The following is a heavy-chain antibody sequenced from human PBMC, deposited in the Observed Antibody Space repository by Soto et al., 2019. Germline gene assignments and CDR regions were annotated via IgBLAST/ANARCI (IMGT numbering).Heavy chain of an antibody. CDR1: GGSISSSSYY. D-gene: IGHD4-17*01. J-gene: IGHJ6*03. CDR3: AREATTVTVQDPLYYYYYMDV. Sequence: SETLSLTCTVSGGSISSSSYYWGWIRQPPGKGLEWIGSIYYSGSTYYNPSLKSRVTISVDTSKNQFSLKLSSVTAADTAVYYCAREATTVTVQDPLYYYYYMDVWGKGTTVTVSS. CDR2: IYYSGST. V-gene: IGHV4-39*01.